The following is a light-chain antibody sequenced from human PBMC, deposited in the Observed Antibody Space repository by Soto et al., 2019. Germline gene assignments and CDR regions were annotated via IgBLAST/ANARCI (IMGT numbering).Light chain of an antibody. CDR2: GAS. Sequence: EIVLTQSPVTLSLSPGERATLPCRASQSVSGRYLAWYQQKPGQAPRLLIYGASSRATGIPDRFSGSGSGTDFTLTISRLEPEDFAVYYCQQYSNSRWTFGQGTKVEI. CDR1: QSVSGRY. J-gene: IGKJ1*01. CDR3: QQYSNSRWT. V-gene: IGKV3-20*01.